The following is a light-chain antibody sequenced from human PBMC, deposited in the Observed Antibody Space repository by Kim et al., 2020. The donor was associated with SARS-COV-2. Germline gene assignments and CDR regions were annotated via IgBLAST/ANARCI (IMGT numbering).Light chain of an antibody. CDR3: QSYDSSLSVV. CDR1: TSNIGAGYD. V-gene: IGLV1-40*01. CDR2: ANT. Sequence: QSVLTQPPSVSGAPGQRVTISCTGSTSNIGAGYDVYWYQQFPGTAPKLLIYANTNRPSGVPDRFSGSKSGTSASLAITGLQAEDEADYYCQSYDSSLSVVFGGGTQLTVL. J-gene: IGLJ3*02.